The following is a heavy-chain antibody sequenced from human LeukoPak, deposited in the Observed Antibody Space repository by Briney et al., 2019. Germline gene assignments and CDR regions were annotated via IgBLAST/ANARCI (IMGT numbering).Heavy chain of an antibody. CDR1: GFTFSSYW. V-gene: IGHV3-7*01. CDR3: ARNLYSNYDVYFDY. CDR2: IKQDGSEK. D-gene: IGHD4-11*01. Sequence: GGSLRLSCAASGFTFSSYWMSWVRRAPGKGLEWVANIKQDGSEKYYVDSVKGRFTISRDNAKNSLYLQMNSLRAEDTAVYYCARNLYSNYDVYFDYWGQGTLVTVSS. J-gene: IGHJ4*02.